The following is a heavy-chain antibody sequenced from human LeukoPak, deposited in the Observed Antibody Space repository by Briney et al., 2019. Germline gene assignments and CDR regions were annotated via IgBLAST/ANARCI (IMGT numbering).Heavy chain of an antibody. J-gene: IGHJ4*02. V-gene: IGHV3-74*01. D-gene: IGHD5-24*01. CDR3: ARVARDGYNDY. CDR1: GFTFSSYW. Sequence: GGSLRLSCAASGFTFSSYWMHWVRQAPGKGLVWVSRINSDGSGINYADSVKGRFTISRDNAKNTLYLQMNSLRAVDTAVYYCARVARDGYNDYWGQGTLVTVSS. CDR2: INSDGSGI.